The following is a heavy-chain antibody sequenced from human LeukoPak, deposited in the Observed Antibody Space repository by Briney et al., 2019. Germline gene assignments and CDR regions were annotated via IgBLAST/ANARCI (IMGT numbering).Heavy chain of an antibody. V-gene: IGHV3-64*01. CDR2: ISSDGGST. D-gene: IGHD4/OR15-4a*01. CDR1: GIIFSNYA. J-gene: IGHJ2*01. CDR3: ARGRQXAKTRYFDL. Sequence: GGSLRLSCAASGIIFSNYAMHWVRQGPGKGLECISTISSDGGSTYYANSVKGRFTISRDNSKNTLYLQMGSLRAEDMAVYYCARGRQXAKTRYFDLWGRGTRVTVSS.